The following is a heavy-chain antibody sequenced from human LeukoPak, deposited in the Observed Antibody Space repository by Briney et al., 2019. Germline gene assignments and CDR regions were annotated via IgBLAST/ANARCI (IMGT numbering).Heavy chain of an antibody. CDR2: IIPIFGTS. J-gene: IGHJ4*02. D-gene: IGHD6-19*01. Sequence: SVKVSCKASGGTFSSYPISWVRQAPGQGLEWMGGIIPIFGTSNYAQKFQGRVTITADESTGTAYMELSSLRYEDTAMYYCARDGGGGSSGWYGPFDYWGQGTLVTVSS. CDR3: ARDGGGGSSGWYGPFDY. V-gene: IGHV1-69*13. CDR1: GGTFSSYP.